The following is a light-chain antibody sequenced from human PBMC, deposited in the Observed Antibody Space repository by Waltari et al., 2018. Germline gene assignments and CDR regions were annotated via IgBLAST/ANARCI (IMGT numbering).Light chain of an antibody. CDR3: QQGYSTPRT. V-gene: IGKV1-39*01. J-gene: IGKJ1*01. Sequence: DIQMTQSPSSLSASVVDRVTIACRASQSISSYLNWYQQKPGKAPKLLIYAASSLQSGVPSRFSGSGSGTDFTITISSLQPEDFATYYCQQGYSTPRTFGQGTKVEIK. CDR2: AAS. CDR1: QSISSY.